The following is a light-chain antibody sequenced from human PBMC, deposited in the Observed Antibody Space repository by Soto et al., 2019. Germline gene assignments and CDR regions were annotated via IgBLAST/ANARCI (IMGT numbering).Light chain of an antibody. Sequence: DIQMTQSPSSLSASVGDRVTITCRASQTISDYLNWYQQKPGKAPKLLIYAGSSLQSGVPSRFSGSGSGTDFTLSISSLQPEDFATYYCQQSYSTPRTFGQGTKVDIK. J-gene: IGKJ1*01. CDR2: AGS. CDR1: QTISDY. CDR3: QQSYSTPRT. V-gene: IGKV1-39*01.